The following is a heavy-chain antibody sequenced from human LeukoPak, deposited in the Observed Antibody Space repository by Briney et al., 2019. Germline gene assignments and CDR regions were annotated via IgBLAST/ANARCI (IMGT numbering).Heavy chain of an antibody. Sequence: GGSLRLSCAASGFTFSSYAMSWVRQAPGKGLEWVSAISGSGGSTYYADSVKGRFTIPRDNAENSLYLEMNSLRVEDTAMYYCVRDYGSYRPIDYRGQGTLVTVSS. CDR1: GFTFSSYA. D-gene: IGHD3-10*01. CDR2: ISGSGGST. J-gene: IGHJ4*02. CDR3: VRDYGSYRPIDY. V-gene: IGHV3-23*01.